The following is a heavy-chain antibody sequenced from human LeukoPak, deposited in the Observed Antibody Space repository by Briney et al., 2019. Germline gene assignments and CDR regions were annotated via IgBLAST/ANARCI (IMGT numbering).Heavy chain of an antibody. J-gene: IGHJ6*03. D-gene: IGHD2-2*01. CDR2: IRGSGART. CDR1: GYPFNCYA. CDR3: AKVTPPHLAGVSASMPLYYYCYVDV. V-gene: IGHV3-23*01. Sequence: GGPVRLPCTPSGYPFNCYAMTLLRKPRGRGLGWGSTIRGSGARTDKADSVKGRFTISRDPSKNTLDLQMNSLRAEDTALYYCAKVTPPHLAGVSASMPLYYYCYVDVWGNGTTVNVSS.